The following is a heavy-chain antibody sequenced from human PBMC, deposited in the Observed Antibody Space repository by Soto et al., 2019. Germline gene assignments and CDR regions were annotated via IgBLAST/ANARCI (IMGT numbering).Heavy chain of an antibody. V-gene: IGHV3-7*01. CDR3: ARDSSPMVAGPVVIYFDAFDV. J-gene: IGHJ3*01. CDR2: IREDGGLK. Sequence: EVQLVESGGGLVQPGGSLRLSCAASGFTFSNYWMTWVRQAPGKGLEWVANIREDGGLKNYLDSVEGRFTISRDNAKNSLYLQMDSLRAEDTAVYYCARDSSPMVAGPVVIYFDAFDVWGQGTLVTVSS. D-gene: IGHD2-2*02. CDR1: GFTFSNYW.